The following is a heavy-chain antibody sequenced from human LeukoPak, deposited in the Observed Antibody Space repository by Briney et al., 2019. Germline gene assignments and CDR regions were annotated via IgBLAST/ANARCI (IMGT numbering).Heavy chain of an antibody. CDR1: GFTFSDYY. CDR3: ARSALYYDILTGYSPDAFDI. CDR2: ISSSGSTI. Sequence: GGSLRLSCAASGFTFSDYYMSWIRQAPGKGLEWVSYISSSGSTIYYADSVKGRFTISRDNAKNSLYLQMNSLRAEDTAVYYCARSALYYDILTGYSPDAFDIWGQGTMATVSS. D-gene: IGHD3-9*01. J-gene: IGHJ3*02. V-gene: IGHV3-11*01.